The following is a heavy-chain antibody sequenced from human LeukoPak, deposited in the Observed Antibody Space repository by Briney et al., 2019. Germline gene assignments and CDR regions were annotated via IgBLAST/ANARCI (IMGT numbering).Heavy chain of an antibody. D-gene: IGHD1-26*01. CDR1: GYTFTGSF. J-gene: IGHJ4*02. V-gene: IGHV1-2*02. Sequence: ASGKCCGNASGYTFTGSFTNWGRQDPGHRLEWMGWINPNSGGTNYAQKFQGRVTMTRDTSISTAYMELSRLRSDDTAVYYCAREDGSYSDYWGQGTLVTVSS. CDR2: INPNSGGT. CDR3: AREDGSYSDY.